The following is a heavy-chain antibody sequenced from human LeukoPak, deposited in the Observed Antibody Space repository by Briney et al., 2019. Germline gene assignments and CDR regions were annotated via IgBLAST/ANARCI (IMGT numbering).Heavy chain of an antibody. Sequence: GGSLRLSCAASGFTFSSYGMHWVRQAPGKGLEWVSAISGSGGSTYYADSVKGRFTISRDNSKNTLYLQMNSLRAEDTAVYYCAKELWFGELLSYFDYWGQGTLVTVSS. CDR3: AKELWFGELLSYFDY. D-gene: IGHD3-10*01. V-gene: IGHV3-23*01. CDR2: ISGSGGST. CDR1: GFTFSSYG. J-gene: IGHJ4*02.